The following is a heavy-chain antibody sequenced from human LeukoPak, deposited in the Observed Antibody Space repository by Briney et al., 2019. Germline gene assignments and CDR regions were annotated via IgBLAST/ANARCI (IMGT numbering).Heavy chain of an antibody. J-gene: IGHJ5*02. D-gene: IGHD6-13*01. Sequence: ASVKVSCKASGYTFTGYYMHWVRQAPGQGLEWMGWINPNSGGTNYAQKFQGRVTITRDTSISTAYMELSRLRSDDTAVYYCARIRFIEYSSSGNWFDPWGQGTLVTVSS. CDR3: ARIRFIEYSSSGNWFDP. CDR1: GYTFTGYY. V-gene: IGHV1-2*02. CDR2: INPNSGGT.